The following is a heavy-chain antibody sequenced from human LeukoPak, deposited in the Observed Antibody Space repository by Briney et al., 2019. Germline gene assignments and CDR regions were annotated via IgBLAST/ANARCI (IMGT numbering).Heavy chain of an antibody. CDR3: TTDGRHSGYLWVDY. J-gene: IGHJ4*02. Sequence: PGGSLRLSCAASGFTFSNAWMSWVRQAPGKGLEWVGRIKSKTDGGTTDYAAPVKGRFTISRDDSKNTLYLQMNSLTTEDTAVYYCTTDGRHSGYLWVDYWGQGTLVTVSS. V-gene: IGHV3-15*01. CDR2: IKSKTDGGTT. D-gene: IGHD5-12*01. CDR1: GFTFSNAW.